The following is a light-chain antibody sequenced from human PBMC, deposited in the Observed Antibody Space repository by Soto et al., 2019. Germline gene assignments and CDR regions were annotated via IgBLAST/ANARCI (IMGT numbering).Light chain of an antibody. Sequence: DIQMTQSPSSLSASVGDRVAITCRASQGISNYLAWYQQKPGKVPKLLIYAASTMQSGVPSRFSGSGSGTDFTLTISSLQTEDVATYYCQKYNRAPFTLGPGTKVDIK. CDR3: QKYNRAPFT. V-gene: IGKV1-27*01. CDR2: AAS. CDR1: QGISNY. J-gene: IGKJ3*01.